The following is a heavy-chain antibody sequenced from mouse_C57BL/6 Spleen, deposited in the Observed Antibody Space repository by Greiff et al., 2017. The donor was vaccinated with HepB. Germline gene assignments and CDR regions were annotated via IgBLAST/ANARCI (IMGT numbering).Heavy chain of an antibody. Sequence: ESGPGLVKPSQSLSLTCSVTGYSITSGYYWNWIRQFPGNKLEWMGYISYDGSNNYNPSLKNRISITRDTSKNQFFLKLNSVTTEDTATYYCARDQGLAYWGQGTLVTVSA. CDR3: ARDQGLAY. J-gene: IGHJ3*01. CDR2: ISYDGSN. CDR1: GYSITSGYY. D-gene: IGHD3-2*02. V-gene: IGHV3-6*01.